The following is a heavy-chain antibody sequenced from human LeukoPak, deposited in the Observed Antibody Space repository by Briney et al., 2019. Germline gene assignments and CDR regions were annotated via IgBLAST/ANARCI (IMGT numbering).Heavy chain of an antibody. CDR3: ARMVSVVRSHWYFDV. Sequence: PGGSLRLSCGASGFXLSTYWMSWVRQAPGKGLEWVADIKEDGSEKYYVDSVKRRFAISRDNAKNSQELQMNSLRVEDTAVYYCARMVSVVRSHWYFDVWGRGTLLTVSS. CDR2: IKEDGSEK. V-gene: IGHV3-7*04. CDR1: GFXLSTYW. J-gene: IGHJ2*01. D-gene: IGHD2-8*01.